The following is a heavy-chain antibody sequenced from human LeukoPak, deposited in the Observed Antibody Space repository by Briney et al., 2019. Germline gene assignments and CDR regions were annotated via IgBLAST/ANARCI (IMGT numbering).Heavy chain of an antibody. J-gene: IGHJ4*02. CDR2: ISGSGGST. D-gene: IGHD3-22*01. CDR3: AKVSGDPNYYDSSGYYRPPHYFDY. V-gene: IGHV3-23*01. CDR1: GFTFSSYA. Sequence: TGGSLRLSCAASGFTFSSYAMSWVRQAPGKGLEWVSAISGSGGSTYYADSVKGRFTISRDNSKNTLYLQMNSLRAEDTAVYYCAKVSGDPNYYDSSGYYRPPHYFDYWGQGTLVTVSS.